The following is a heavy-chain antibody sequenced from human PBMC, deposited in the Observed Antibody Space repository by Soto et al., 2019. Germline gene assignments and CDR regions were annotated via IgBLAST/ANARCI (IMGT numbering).Heavy chain of an antibody. CDR1: GGSISGTNEY. Sequence: QLQLQESGPGLVEPSETLSLTCTVSGGSISGTNEYWGWIRQPPGKGLEWIASIHYDGRTYYTPSLKSRLTISADSSKNDFSLKLSSVTAADTAVYYCARTYFGSGSYSYWGQGTLVIVSS. V-gene: IGHV4-39*02. D-gene: IGHD3-10*01. CDR3: ARTYFGSGSYSY. J-gene: IGHJ1*01. CDR2: IHYDGRT.